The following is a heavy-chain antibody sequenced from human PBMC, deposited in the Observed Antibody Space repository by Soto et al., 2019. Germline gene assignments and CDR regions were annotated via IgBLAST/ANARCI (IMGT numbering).Heavy chain of an antibody. CDR3: AKETGYSHGFLPNDLDV. CDR1: GFMFNKYA. J-gene: IGHJ6*02. D-gene: IGHD5-18*01. V-gene: IGHV3-23*01. CDR2: ISDSGEST. Sequence: GGSLRLSCVGSGFMFNKYAMNWVRQAPGKGLEWVSIISDSGESTHYADSVKGRFAISRDNSKNTLFLEMNSLRAEDTAIYFCAKETGYSHGFLPNDLDVWGPGTTVTVS.